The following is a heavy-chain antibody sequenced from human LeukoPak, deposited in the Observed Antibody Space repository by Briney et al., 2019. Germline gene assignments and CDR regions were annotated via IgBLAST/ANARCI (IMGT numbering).Heavy chain of an antibody. CDR1: GGSFSSYY. CDR2: IYTSGST. V-gene: IGHV4-59*10. J-gene: IGHJ6*02. CDR3: ARVPIPGGNPEYYYGMDV. Sequence: PSETLSLTCAVYGGSFSSYYWSWIRQPAGKGLEWIGRIYTSGSTNYNPSLKSRVTMSVDTSKNQFSLKLSSVTAADTAVYYCARVPIPGGNPEYYYGMDVWGQGTTVTLSS. D-gene: IGHD2-15*01.